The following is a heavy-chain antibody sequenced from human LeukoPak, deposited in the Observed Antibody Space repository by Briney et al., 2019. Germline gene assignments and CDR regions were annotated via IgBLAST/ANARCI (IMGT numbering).Heavy chain of an antibody. J-gene: IGHJ4*02. D-gene: IGHD2-15*01. CDR3: AKVAGPYCSGGSCPHFDY. CDR2: ISGSGGST. CDR1: GFTFSSYA. V-gene: IGHV3-23*01. Sequence: GGSLRLSCAASGFTFSSYAMSWVRQAPGKGLEWVSAISGSGGSTYYADSVKGRLTISRDNSKNTLYLQMNSLRAEDTAVYYCAKVAGPYCSGGSCPHFDYWGQGTLVTVSS.